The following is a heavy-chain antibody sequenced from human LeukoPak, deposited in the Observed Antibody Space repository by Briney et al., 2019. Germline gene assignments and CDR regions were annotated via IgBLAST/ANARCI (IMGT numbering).Heavy chain of an antibody. Sequence: SQTLSLTCTVSGGSISSGSYYWSWIRQPAGKGLEWIGRIYTSGSTNYNPSLKSRVTISVDTSKNQFSLKLSSVTAADTAVYYCASGLRYFDLYYWGQGTLVTVSS. CDR2: IYTSGST. CDR3: ASGLRYFDLYY. J-gene: IGHJ4*02. V-gene: IGHV4-61*02. CDR1: GGSISSGSYY. D-gene: IGHD3-9*01.